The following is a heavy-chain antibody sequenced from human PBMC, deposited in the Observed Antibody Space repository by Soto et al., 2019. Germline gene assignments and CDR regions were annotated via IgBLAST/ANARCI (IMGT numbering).Heavy chain of an antibody. D-gene: IGHD1-1*01. V-gene: IGHV4-31*03. CDR3: ARPLPQRQRRNMDV. J-gene: IGHJ6*02. CDR2: INHRGSL. Sequence: SETLSLTCTVTGGSMTSGDQYWTWIRHRPGEGLEWFGYINHRGSLYYNPSLKSRVSMSVDTSKNQFSLNLSSVTAADTAVYYCARPLPQRQRRNMDVWGQGTTVTVSS. CDR1: GGSMTSGDQY.